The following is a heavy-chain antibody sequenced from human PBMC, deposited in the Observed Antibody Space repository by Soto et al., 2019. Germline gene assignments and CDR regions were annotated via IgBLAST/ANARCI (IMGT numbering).Heavy chain of an antibody. CDR1: GFSLRTSGVG. CDR3: ELRREYLGDWNSGPFDY. CDR2: IYWDDDK. V-gene: IGHV2-5*02. J-gene: IGHJ4*02. Sequence: QITLKESSPTLVKPTQTLTLTCTFSGFSLRTSGVGVGWLRQPPGKALEWLAFIYWDDDKRYSPSLKSRLAITQDISKIQVVLTMANMDLVDTATYRCELRREYLGDWNSGPFDYWGQGTLVTVSS. D-gene: IGHD1-26*01.